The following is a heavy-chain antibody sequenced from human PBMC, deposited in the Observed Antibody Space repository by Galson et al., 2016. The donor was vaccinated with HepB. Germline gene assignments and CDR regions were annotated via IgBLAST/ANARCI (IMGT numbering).Heavy chain of an antibody. CDR2: ISTYNGNK. D-gene: IGHD3-9*01. CDR3: AKERAHYDVLTGYLPYFDS. J-gene: IGHJ4*02. V-gene: IGHV1-18*01. Sequence: SVKVSCKASGYIFISYGINWVRQAPGQGLEWMGWISTYNGNKKYAQNVQGRVTLTSDTTTSTAYMELRSLRSDDTAVYYCAKERAHYDVLTGYLPYFDSWGQGALVSVSS. CDR1: GYIFISYG.